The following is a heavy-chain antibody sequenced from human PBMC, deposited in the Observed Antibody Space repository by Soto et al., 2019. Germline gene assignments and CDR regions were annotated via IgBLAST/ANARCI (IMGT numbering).Heavy chain of an antibody. CDR1: GYTFNTYY. D-gene: IGHD2-8*01. CDR2: ISTYTGNT. J-gene: IGHJ6*02. Sequence: QVQLVQSGGDVKKPGASVKVSCKASGYTFNTYYIAWVRQAPGQGLEWMGWISTYTGNTDFVQKFQGRVTMTTDTSTSTAYLELRSLRSDDTAVYYCARMLGFHYNGMDVWGQGTTVTVSS. V-gene: IGHV1-18*04. CDR3: ARMLGFHYNGMDV.